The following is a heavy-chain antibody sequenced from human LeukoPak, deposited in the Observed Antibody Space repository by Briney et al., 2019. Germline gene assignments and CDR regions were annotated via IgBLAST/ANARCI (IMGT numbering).Heavy chain of an antibody. CDR1: GFTFSSYA. CDR3: AKAQSHTNYYGSGSYRGGIDY. J-gene: IGHJ4*02. Sequence: GGSLRLSCAASGFTFSSYAMSWVRQAPGKGLEWVSAISGSGGSTYYADSVKGRFTISRDNSKNTLYLQMNSLRAEDTAVYYCAKAQSHTNYYGSGSYRGGIDYWGQGTLVTVSS. CDR2: ISGSGGST. D-gene: IGHD3-10*01. V-gene: IGHV3-23*01.